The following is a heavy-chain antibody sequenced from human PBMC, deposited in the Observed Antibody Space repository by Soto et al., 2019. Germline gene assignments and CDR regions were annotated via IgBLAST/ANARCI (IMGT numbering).Heavy chain of an antibody. Sequence: ASETLSLTCTVSGGSLSSYYWSWIRQPPGEGLEWFGYNYYSGSTHQNPSLKSRVTISVDTSKNQFSLKLSSVTAADTAVYYCARDPGRYCTNGVCYGNSWFDPWGQGTLVTVSS. J-gene: IGHJ5*02. CDR3: ARDPGRYCTNGVCYGNSWFDP. D-gene: IGHD2-8*01. V-gene: IGHV4-59*01. CDR2: NYYSGST. CDR1: GGSLSSYY.